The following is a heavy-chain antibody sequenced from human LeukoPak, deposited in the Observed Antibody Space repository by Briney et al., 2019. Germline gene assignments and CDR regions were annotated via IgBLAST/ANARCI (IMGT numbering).Heavy chain of an antibody. D-gene: IGHD6-13*01. CDR2: IYPGDSDT. CDR3: AGRGGSSWFFDP. J-gene: IGHJ5*02. Sequence: GESLKISCKGSGNSLTSYWIGRVRQMPGKGLEWMGSIYPGDSDTRYSPSFQGQVTISADKSTSTAYLHWSSLKASDTAMYFCAGRGGSSWFFDPWGQGTLVTVSS. V-gene: IGHV5-51*01. CDR1: GNSLTSYW.